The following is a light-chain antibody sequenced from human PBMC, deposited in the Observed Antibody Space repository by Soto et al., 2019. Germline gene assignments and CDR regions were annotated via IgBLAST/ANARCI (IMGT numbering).Light chain of an antibody. Sequence: QSVLTQTASVSGSPGQSITISCTGTSSDVGSYNLVSWYQQHPGKAPKLKIYEGSKRPSGVSNRFSGSKSGNTASLTISGHQAEDEADYYCCSYAGSVVFGGGTKLTVL. J-gene: IGLJ2*01. CDR3: CSYAGSVV. V-gene: IGLV2-23*01. CDR2: EGS. CDR1: SSDVGSYNL.